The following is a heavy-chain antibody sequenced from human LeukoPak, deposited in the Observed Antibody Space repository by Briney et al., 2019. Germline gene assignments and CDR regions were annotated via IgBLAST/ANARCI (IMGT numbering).Heavy chain of an antibody. CDR1: GGSFSGYY. CDR2: INHSGST. V-gene: IGHV4-34*01. J-gene: IGHJ4*02. CDR3: ARGLTLDYYDSSGYYSDYFDY. D-gene: IGHD3-22*01. Sequence: SETLSLTCAVYGGSFSGYYWSWIRQPPGKGLEWIGEINHSGSTNYNPSLKSRVTISVDTSKNQFSLQLSSVTAADTAVYYCARGLTLDYYDSSGYYSDYFDYWGQGTLVTVSS.